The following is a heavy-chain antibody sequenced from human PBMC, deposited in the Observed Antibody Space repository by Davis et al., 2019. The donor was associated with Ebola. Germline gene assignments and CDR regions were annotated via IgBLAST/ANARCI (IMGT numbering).Heavy chain of an antibody. V-gene: IGHV3-74*01. CDR1: GFTFSSNW. Sequence: GESLKISCAASGFTFSSNWMHWVRQAPGKGLVWVSRTNSDGSITSYADSVKGRFTVSRDNAKNTLYLQMNSLRAEDTAVYFCARSSYQPDYWGQGTLATVSS. CDR3: ARSSYQPDY. D-gene: IGHD2-2*01. CDR2: TNSDGSIT. J-gene: IGHJ4*02.